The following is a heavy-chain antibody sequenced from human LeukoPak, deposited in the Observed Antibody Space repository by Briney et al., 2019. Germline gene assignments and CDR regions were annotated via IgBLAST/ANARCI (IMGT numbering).Heavy chain of an antibody. D-gene: IGHD3-10*01. V-gene: IGHV3-33*08. CDR1: GFPFSSYG. CDR3: ARSWFYRDYFEY. CDR2: LWYDGSNE. Sequence: GGSLRLSCAASGFPFSSYGMHWVRQAPGKGLEWVAVLWYDGSNEYYADSVKGRFTISRDSSKNTLYLQMNSLRVEDTAVYYCARSWFYRDYFEYWGQGAPVTVSS. J-gene: IGHJ4*02.